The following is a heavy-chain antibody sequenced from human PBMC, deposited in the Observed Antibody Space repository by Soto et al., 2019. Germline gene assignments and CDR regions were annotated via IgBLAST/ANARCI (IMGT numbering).Heavy chain of an antibody. D-gene: IGHD3-10*01. CDR1: GFTFSSYW. CDR2: IKQDGSEK. J-gene: IGHJ4*02. CDR3: ARSMVRGVIIFLLSRNFDY. Sequence: EVQLVESGGGLVQPGGSLRLSCAASGFTFSSYWMSWVRQAPGKGLEWVANIKQDGSEKYYVDSVKGRFTISRDNAKNSLYLQMNSLRAEDTAVYYCARSMVRGVIIFLLSRNFDYWGQGTLVTVSS. V-gene: IGHV3-7*05.